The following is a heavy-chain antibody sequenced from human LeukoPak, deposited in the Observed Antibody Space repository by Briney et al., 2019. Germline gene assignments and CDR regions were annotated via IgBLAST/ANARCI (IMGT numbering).Heavy chain of an antibody. D-gene: IGHD6-13*01. CDR1: RFTFSSYA. Sequence: GGSLRLSCAASRFTFSSYAMSWVRQAPGKGLEWVSTISGSGGSSYFADSVKGRFTISRDNSKNTLYLQMNSLRAEDTAVYYCARAAAGHFDYWGQGTLVTVSS. CDR2: ISGSGGSS. J-gene: IGHJ4*02. CDR3: ARAAAGHFDY. V-gene: IGHV3-23*01.